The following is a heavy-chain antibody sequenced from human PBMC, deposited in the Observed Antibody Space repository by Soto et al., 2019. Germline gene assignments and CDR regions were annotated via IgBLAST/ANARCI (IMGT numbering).Heavy chain of an antibody. CDR3: ARTDKFNSQSSGWANRFDS. CDR2: ITPTGAT. CDR1: GFTFTNYA. V-gene: IGHV3-23*01. Sequence: EMQLLESGGGLVQPGGSLRLFCAASGFTFTNYAMTWVRQAPGKGLALVSTITPTGATFYGDTLKGRFTISRGNSRSTVFLQTHSLRAEDTTMYYCARTDKFNSQSSGWANRFDSWGQGTLVSVSS. J-gene: IGHJ4*02. D-gene: IGHD6-19*01.